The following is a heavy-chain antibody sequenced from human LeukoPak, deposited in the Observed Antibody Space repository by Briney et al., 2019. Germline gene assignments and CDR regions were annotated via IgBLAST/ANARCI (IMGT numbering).Heavy chain of an antibody. CDR2: MYWDDDK. V-gene: IGHV2-5*02. CDR1: GFSLSKSRVG. D-gene: IGHD6-13*01. Sequence: SGPTLVKLTQTLTLTWTFSGFSLSKSRVGVGYIRQPPGKALAGLALMYWDDDKRYSQSLESRLTITKDTSKNPVVLTMTNMDPVDTATYYCAHRPRQGAAAGLGVGFDPWGQGTLVTVSS. CDR3: AHRPRQGAAAGLGVGFDP. J-gene: IGHJ5*02.